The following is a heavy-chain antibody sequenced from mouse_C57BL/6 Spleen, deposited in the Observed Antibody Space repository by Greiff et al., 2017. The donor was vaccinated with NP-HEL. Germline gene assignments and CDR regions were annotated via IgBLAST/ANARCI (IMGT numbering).Heavy chain of an antibody. V-gene: IGHV1-7*01. CDR2: INPSSGYT. CDR1: GYTFTGYW. J-gene: IGHJ1*03. CDR3: ARNFDV. Sequence: VQLQESGAELAKPGASVKLSCKASGYTFTGYWMHWVKQRPGQGLEWIGYINPSSGYTKYNQKFKDKATLTADKSSNTAYMQLSSLTTEDSAIYYCARNFDVWGTGTTVTVSS.